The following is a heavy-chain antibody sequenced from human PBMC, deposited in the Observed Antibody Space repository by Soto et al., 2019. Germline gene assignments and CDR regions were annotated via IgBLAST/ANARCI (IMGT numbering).Heavy chain of an antibody. V-gene: IGHV4-4*02. CDR3: APCIAGAGCIDY. CDR1: GGSISSSNW. Sequence: QVQLQESGPGLVKPSGTLSLTCAVSGGSISSSNWWSWVRQPPGKGLEWIGEIYHSGSTNYNPSLKSRVSISVDMSMNQFSLKLSSVTAACAYSYYSAPCIAGAGCIDYWGQGTLVTVSS. CDR2: IYHSGST. J-gene: IGHJ4*02. D-gene: IGHD6-13*01.